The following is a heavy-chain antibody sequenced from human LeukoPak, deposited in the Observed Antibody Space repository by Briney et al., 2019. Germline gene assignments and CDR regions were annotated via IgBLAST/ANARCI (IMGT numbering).Heavy chain of an antibody. J-gene: IGHJ4*02. V-gene: IGHV3-21*01. CDR3: ARLGYSSSSDY. CDR1: EFTFNTYG. D-gene: IGHD6-13*01. CDR2: IGSSSSNI. Sequence: PGGSLGLSCAASEFTFNTYGMNWVRQAPGKGLEWVSSIGSSSSNIYYADSVKGRFTISRDNAKNSLYLQMNSLTAEDTAVYYCARLGYSSSSDYWGQGTLVTVSS.